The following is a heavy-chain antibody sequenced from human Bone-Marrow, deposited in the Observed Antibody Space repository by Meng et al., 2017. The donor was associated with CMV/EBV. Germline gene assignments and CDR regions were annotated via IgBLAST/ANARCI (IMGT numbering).Heavy chain of an antibody. J-gene: IGHJ4*02. D-gene: IGHD5-24*01. CDR3: AKEALSSDGYGYFDY. V-gene: IGHV3-43D*03. Sequence: GGSLRLSCAASGFTFDDFAMHWVRQAPGKGLEWVSLISWDGGSTYYADSVKGRFTISRDNSKNSRSLQMNSPRAEDTALYYCAKEALSSDGYGYFDYWGQGTLVTVSS. CDR2: ISWDGGST. CDR1: GFTFDDFA.